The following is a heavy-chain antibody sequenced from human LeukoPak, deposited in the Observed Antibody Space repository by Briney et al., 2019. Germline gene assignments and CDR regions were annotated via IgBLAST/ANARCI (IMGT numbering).Heavy chain of an antibody. CDR3: ARDRSGLRSSSNDY. V-gene: IGHV1-2*02. CDR1: GYTFTGYY. CDR2: INPNSGGT. D-gene: IGHD5-12*01. Sequence: GASVKVSCKASGYTFTGYYMHWGRQAPGQGLEWMGWINPNSGGTNYAQKFQGRVTMTRDTSISTAYMELSRLRSDDTAVYYCARDRSGLRSSSNDYWGQGTLVTVSS. J-gene: IGHJ4*02.